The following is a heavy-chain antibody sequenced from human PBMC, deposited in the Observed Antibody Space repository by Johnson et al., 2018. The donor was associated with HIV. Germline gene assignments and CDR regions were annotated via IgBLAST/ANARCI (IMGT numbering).Heavy chain of an antibody. J-gene: IGHJ3*01. CDR3: ARGDYHDSSGYFSDAFEV. CDR1: GITVGTNY. V-gene: IGHV3-7*01. D-gene: IGHD3-22*01. CDR2: IKQDGGEE. Sequence: MLLVESGGGLVQPGGSLRLSCAASGITVGTNYMSWVRQAPGKGLEWVANIKQDGGEEIYGDSVKGRFTISRDNAKNSLYLQMNSLRAEDTAVYYCARGDYHDSSGYFSDAFEVWGQGTMVTVSS.